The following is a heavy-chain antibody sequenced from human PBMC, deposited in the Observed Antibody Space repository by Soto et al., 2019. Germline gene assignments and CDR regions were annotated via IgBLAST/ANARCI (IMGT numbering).Heavy chain of an antibody. CDR3: ANPWDPGSYFDY. Sequence: XGSLRLSCAASGFTFSSYAMSGVRQAPGKGLEWVSAISGSGGSTYYADSVKGRFTISRDNSKNTLYLQMNSLRAEDTAVYYCANPWDPGSYFDYWGQGTLVTVSS. J-gene: IGHJ4*02. CDR1: GFTFSSYA. CDR2: ISGSGGST. D-gene: IGHD1-26*01. V-gene: IGHV3-23*01.